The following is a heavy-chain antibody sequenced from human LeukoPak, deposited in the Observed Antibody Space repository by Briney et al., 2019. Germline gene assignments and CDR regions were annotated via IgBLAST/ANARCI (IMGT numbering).Heavy chain of an antibody. V-gene: IGHV1-46*01. CDR2: INPSGGST. Sequence: ASVKVSCKASGYIFTNYSMHWVRQAPGQGLEWMGTINPSGGSTTYAQKFQGRVTMTRDTSTSTVYMELSSLRSEDTAVYYCARDHGSAYYRAPRHWGQGTLVTVSS. CDR1: GYIFTNYS. CDR3: ARDHGSAYYRAPRH. J-gene: IGHJ4*02. D-gene: IGHD3-10*01.